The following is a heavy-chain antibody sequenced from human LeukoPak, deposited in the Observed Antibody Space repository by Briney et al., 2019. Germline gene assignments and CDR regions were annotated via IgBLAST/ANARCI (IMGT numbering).Heavy chain of an antibody. V-gene: IGHV3-23*01. CDR3: ANEGTFYSDY. CDR2: ISGSGDST. D-gene: IGHD1/OR15-1a*01. CDR1: GFTFRNYD. Sequence: GGSLRLSCAASGFTFRNYDMSWVRQAPGRGLEWVSAISGSGDSTSYADSVKGRFTISRDNSKNTFYLYMNSLRAEDTAIYYCANEGTFYSDYWGQETLVTVSS. J-gene: IGHJ4*02.